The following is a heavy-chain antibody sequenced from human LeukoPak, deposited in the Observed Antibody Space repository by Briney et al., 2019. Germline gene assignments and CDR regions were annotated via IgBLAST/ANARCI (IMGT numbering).Heavy chain of an antibody. J-gene: IGHJ4*02. CDR2: IYYSGST. D-gene: IGHD3-22*01. CDR1: GGSISSSSYY. V-gene: IGHV4-39*01. Sequence: SETLSLTCTVSGGSISSSSYYWGWIRQPPGKGLEWIGSIYYSGSTYYNPSLKSRVTISVDTSKNQFSLKLSSVTAADTAVYYCARVGQISYYYDSSGYYYFDYWGQGTLVTVSS. CDR3: ARVGQISYYYDSSGYYYFDY.